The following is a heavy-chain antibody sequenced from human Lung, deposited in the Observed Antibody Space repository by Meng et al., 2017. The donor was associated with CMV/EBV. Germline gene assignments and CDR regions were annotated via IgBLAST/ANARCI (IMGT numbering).Heavy chain of an antibody. J-gene: IGHJ4*02. CDR1: VCSISSSNL. CDR2: IYHSGST. Sequence: VCSISSSNLWTWVRQVPGKGLEWIGEIYHSGSTNYNPSLKSRVTISVDKFKNQFSLKLGSVTAADTAVYYCARIERRRILKYCGSDCSTTDYWGQGTLVTVSS. CDR3: ARIERRRILKYCGSDCSTTDY. V-gene: IGHV4-4*02. D-gene: IGHD2-21*02.